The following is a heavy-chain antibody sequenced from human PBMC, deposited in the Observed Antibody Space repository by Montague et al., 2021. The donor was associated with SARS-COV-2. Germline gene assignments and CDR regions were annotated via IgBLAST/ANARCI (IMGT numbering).Heavy chain of an antibody. D-gene: IGHD5-18*01. Sequence: SETLSLTCAVYGGSFSGYYWSWIRQPPGKGLEWIGEINHSGSTNYNPSLKSRVTISVDTSKKQFSLRLNSVTAADTAVYYCARGGGYSEGALDYWGQGTLVTVSS. CDR2: INHSGST. J-gene: IGHJ4*02. CDR3: ARGGGYSEGALDY. V-gene: IGHV4-34*01. CDR1: GGSFSGYY.